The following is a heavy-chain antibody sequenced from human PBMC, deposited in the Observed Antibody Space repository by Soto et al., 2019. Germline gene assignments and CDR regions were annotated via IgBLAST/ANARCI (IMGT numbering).Heavy chain of an antibody. D-gene: IGHD6-13*01. CDR2: ISAYNGNT. V-gene: IGHV1-18*04. J-gene: IGHJ6*02. CDR1: GYTFTSYC. CDR3: ARGSSSWYDYYYYGMDV. Sequence: ASVKVSCKASGYTFTSYCISWVLQAPGQGLEWMGWISAYNGNTNYAQKLQGRVTMTTDTSTSTAYMELRSLRSDDTAVYYCARGSSSWYDYYYYGMDVWGQGTTVTVSS.